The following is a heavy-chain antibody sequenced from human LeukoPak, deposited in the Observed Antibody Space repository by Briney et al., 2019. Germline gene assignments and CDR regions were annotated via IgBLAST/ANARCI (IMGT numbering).Heavy chain of an antibody. CDR1: GYTFSGYY. Sequence: ASVKVSCKASGYTFSGYYMHWVRQAPGQGLEWMGWINPNSGGTDYAQKFQGRVTMTRDTPISTAYMELSRLRSDDTAVYYCASGDRVTMLRGGNIGYFDYWGQGTLVTVSS. V-gene: IGHV1-2*02. CDR3: ASGDRVTMLRGGNIGYFDY. CDR2: INPNSGGT. D-gene: IGHD3-10*01. J-gene: IGHJ4*02.